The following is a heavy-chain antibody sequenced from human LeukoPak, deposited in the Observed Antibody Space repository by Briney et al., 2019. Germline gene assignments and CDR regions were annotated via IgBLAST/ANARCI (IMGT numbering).Heavy chain of an antibody. CDR3: ASGSGSYRTPYYYMDV. J-gene: IGHJ6*03. CDR1: GFTVSSNY. Sequence: GSLRLSCVASGFTVSSNYMSWVRQAPGKGLEWVSVIYSGGSTYYADSVKGRFTISRDNSKNTLYLQMNSLRAEDTAVYYCASGSGSYRTPYYYMDVWGTGTTVSVSS. V-gene: IGHV3-53*01. CDR2: IYSGGST. D-gene: IGHD3-10*01.